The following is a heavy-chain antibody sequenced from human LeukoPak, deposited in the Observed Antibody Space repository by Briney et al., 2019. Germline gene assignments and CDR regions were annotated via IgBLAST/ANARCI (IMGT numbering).Heavy chain of an antibody. V-gene: IGHV4-34*01. CDR1: GGSFSDYY. Sequence: SETLSLTRAVYGGSFSDYYWSQIRQPPGNGLEWSGELNHSGTTNYNPSLKSRVTISVDTSKNQFSLKMNSVTAADTAVYYCARGELQYNSGRYAVRVLDYWGQGTLVTVSS. D-gene: IGHD6-19*01. J-gene: IGHJ4*02. CDR2: LNHSGTT. CDR3: ARGELQYNSGRYAVRVLDY.